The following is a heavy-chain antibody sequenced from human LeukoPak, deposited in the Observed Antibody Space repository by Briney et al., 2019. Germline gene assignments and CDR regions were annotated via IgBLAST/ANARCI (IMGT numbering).Heavy chain of an antibody. J-gene: IGHJ4*02. V-gene: IGHV4-59*08. CDR2: IYYSGST. Sequence: RASETLSLTCTVSGGSFNIYYWSWIRQPPGKGLECIGYIYYSGSTNYNPSLKSRVTISLDTSKNQFSLKLSSVTAADTAVYYCARRRGNFWSDYYAFDYWGLGTLVTISS. D-gene: IGHD3-3*01. CDR1: GGSFNIYY. CDR3: ARRRGNFWSDYYAFDY.